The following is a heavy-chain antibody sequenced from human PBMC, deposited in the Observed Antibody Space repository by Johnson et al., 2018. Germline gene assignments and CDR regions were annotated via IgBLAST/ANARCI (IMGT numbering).Heavy chain of an antibody. Sequence: QVQLVESGGGVVQPGRSLRLSCAASEFPFKRYSMHWVRQAPGKGLECVAVIWHDGSNKYYGDSVKGRFTISRDNAQNMLYLQMNSLRVEDTAVYYGARDKSGGGLGYAHYYGRDVWGQGTTVTVS. V-gene: IGHV3-33*01. D-gene: IGHD3-16*01. CDR2: IWHDGSNK. J-gene: IGHJ6*02. CDR3: ARDKSGGGLGYAHYYGRDV. CDR1: EFPFKRYS.